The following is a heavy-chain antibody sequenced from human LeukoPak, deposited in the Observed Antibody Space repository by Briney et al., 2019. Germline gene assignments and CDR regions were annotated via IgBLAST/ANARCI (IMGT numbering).Heavy chain of an antibody. CDR2: INPNSGGT. D-gene: IGHD6-13*01. Sequence: ASVKVSCKASGGTFSSYAISWVRQAPGQGLEWMGRINPNSGGTNYAQTFQGRDTMTRDTSITTAYLEVSSLRSDDTAVYYCARGEYSSSWDHYYFDYWGQGTLVTVSS. CDR1: GGTFSSYA. CDR3: ARGEYSSSWDHYYFDY. J-gene: IGHJ4*02. V-gene: IGHV1-2*06.